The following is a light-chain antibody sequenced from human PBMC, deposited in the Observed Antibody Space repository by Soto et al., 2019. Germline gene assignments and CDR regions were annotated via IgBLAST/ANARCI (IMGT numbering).Light chain of an antibody. V-gene: IGKV1-39*01. Sequence: IQMTQSPSSLSASVGDEGTITCRASQTIMTYLNWYQLKPGKPPRLLIYAASSLQSGVPSRFSGSGSGTDFTLTISSLQPEDFATYSCQQSYNSPQTFGRGTKVDIK. CDR1: QTIMTY. J-gene: IGKJ1*01. CDR3: QQSYNSPQT. CDR2: AAS.